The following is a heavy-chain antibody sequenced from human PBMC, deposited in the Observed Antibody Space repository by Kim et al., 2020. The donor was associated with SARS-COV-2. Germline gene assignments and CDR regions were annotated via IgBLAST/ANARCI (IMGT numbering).Heavy chain of an antibody. V-gene: IGHV3-53*01. D-gene: IGHD7-27*01. Sequence: STYYADSGKGRFTISRDIPKDTLYLQMNSLRAEDTAVYYCSSSTLGAYFDYWGQGSLVTVSS. J-gene: IGHJ4*02. CDR2: ST. CDR3: SSSTLGAYFDY.